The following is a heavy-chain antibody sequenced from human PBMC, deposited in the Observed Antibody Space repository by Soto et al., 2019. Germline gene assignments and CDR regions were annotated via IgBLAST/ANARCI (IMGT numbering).Heavy chain of an antibody. Sequence: QVQLVESGGGVVQPGRSLRLSCAASGFTFSSYGMHWVRQAPGKGLEWVAVIWYDGSNKYYADSVKGRITISRENSQDPLYLQMNSLRAEDTAVYYCAREETAGTPFDYWGQGTLVTVSS. CDR2: IWYDGSNK. D-gene: IGHD6-13*01. J-gene: IGHJ4*02. CDR1: GFTFSSYG. CDR3: AREETAGTPFDY. V-gene: IGHV3-33*01.